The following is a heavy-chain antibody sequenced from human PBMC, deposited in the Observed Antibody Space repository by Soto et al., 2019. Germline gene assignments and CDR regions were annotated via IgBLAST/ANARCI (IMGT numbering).Heavy chain of an antibody. V-gene: IGHV1-18*01. Sequence: QVQLVQSGAEVKKPGASVKVSCKASGYTFTSYGICWVRQAPGQGLEWMGWISGYNGNTNYAQNLQGRVTMTTDTSTSTVYMELRSLRSDDTAVYYCASRCSSTRCLDLWGRGPLVIVSS. D-gene: IGHD2-2*01. J-gene: IGHJ2*01. CDR2: ISGYNGNT. CDR3: ASRCSSTRCLDL. CDR1: GYTFTSYG.